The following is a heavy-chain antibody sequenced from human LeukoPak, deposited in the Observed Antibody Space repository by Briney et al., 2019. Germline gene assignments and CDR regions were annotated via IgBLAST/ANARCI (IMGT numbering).Heavy chain of an antibody. D-gene: IGHD4-17*01. V-gene: IGHV1-8*03. CDR3: ARGCIGEDYGDYFDY. J-gene: IGHJ4*02. Sequence: ASVKVSCKASGYTFTSYDINWVRQATGQGLEWMGWMNPNSGNTGYAQKFQGRATIPTDESTSTAYMELSSLRSEDTAVYCCARGCIGEDYGDYFDYWGQGTLVTVSS. CDR2: MNPNSGNT. CDR1: GYTFTSYD.